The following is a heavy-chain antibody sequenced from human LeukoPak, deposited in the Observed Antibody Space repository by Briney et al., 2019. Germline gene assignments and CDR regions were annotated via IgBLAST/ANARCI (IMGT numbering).Heavy chain of an antibody. Sequence: ASVKVSCTASGYTFTSYDINWVRQATGQGLEWMGWMNPNSGNTGYAQKFQGRVTMTRNTSISTAYMELSSLRSEDTAVYYCARGVYSNYPPGYWGQGTLVTVSS. CDR1: GYTFTSYD. J-gene: IGHJ4*02. D-gene: IGHD4-11*01. V-gene: IGHV1-8*01. CDR2: MNPNSGNT. CDR3: ARGVYSNYPPGY.